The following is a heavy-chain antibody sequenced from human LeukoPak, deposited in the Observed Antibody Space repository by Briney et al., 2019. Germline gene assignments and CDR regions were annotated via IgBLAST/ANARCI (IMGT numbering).Heavy chain of an antibody. CDR2: ISYDGSNK. CDR3: ARDRDYYDSSGYLDY. V-gene: IGHV3-30-3*01. Sequence: PGRSLRLSCAASGFTFSSYAMHWVRQAPGKGLEWVAVISYDGSNKYYADSVKGRFTISRDNSKNTLYLQMNSQRAEDTAVYYCARDRDYYDSSGYLDYWGQGTLVTVSS. CDR1: GFTFSSYA. D-gene: IGHD3-22*01. J-gene: IGHJ4*02.